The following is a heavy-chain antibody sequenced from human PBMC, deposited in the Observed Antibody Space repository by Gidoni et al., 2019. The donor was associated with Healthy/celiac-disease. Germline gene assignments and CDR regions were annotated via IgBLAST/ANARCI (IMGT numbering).Heavy chain of an antibody. V-gene: IGHV1-69*01. Sequence: QVQLVQSGAEAKKPGSSVQVYCKASGGSFSSYAISWVRQAPGQGLEWMGGIFPIFGTANYAQKFQGRVTITADESTSTAYMELSSLRSEDTAVYYCARDPGIAAAGRDDFDIWGQGTMVTVSS. D-gene: IGHD6-13*01. CDR2: IFPIFGTA. J-gene: IGHJ3*02. CDR3: ARDPGIAAAGRDDFDI. CDR1: GGSFSSYA.